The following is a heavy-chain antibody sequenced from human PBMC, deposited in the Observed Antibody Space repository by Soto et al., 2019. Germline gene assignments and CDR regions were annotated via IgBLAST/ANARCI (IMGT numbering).Heavy chain of an antibody. V-gene: IGHV3-72*01. CDR3: ARARREGVTYYFDY. J-gene: IGHJ4*02. D-gene: IGHD3-10*01. Sequence: GGSLRLSCAASGFTFSDHYMDWVRQAPGKGLEWVGRSRNKANSYTTEYAASVKGRFTISRDDSQNSLYLQVDSLKTEDTAVYYCARARREGVTYYFDYWGQGLLVTVSS. CDR2: SRNKANSYTT. CDR1: GFTFSDHY.